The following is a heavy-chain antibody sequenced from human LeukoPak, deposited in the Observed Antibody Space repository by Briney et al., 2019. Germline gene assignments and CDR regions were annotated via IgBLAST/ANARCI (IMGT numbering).Heavy chain of an antibody. CDR3: ANSPERTVYYFYGLDV. V-gene: IGHV3-30*18. CDR2: ISYDGSNK. CDR1: GFTFRSYG. J-gene: IGHJ6*02. Sequence: PGRSLRPSCAASGFTFRSYGMHWVRQAPGKGLEWVAIISYDGSNKYYADSVKGRFTISRDNPKKTVYLQMNSLRGEDTAVYYCANSPERTVYYFYGLDVWGQGTTVTVSS.